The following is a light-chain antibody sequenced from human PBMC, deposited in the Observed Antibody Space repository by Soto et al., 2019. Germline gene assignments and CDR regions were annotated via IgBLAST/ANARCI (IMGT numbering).Light chain of an antibody. CDR3: QQYNSYTWT. Sequence: IQMTQSPSTLSAFVGDRVTITCRASQSISSWLAWYQQKPGKAPKLLIYDASSLESGVPSRFSGSGSGTEITLTISSLQPDDFAAYYCQQYNSYTWTFGQGTKVDIK. V-gene: IGKV1-5*01. CDR2: DAS. J-gene: IGKJ1*01. CDR1: QSISSW.